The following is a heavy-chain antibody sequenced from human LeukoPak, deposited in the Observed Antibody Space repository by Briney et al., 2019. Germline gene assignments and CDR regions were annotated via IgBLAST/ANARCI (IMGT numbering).Heavy chain of an antibody. CDR3: ARVTVTAVAIDY. Sequence: GGSLRLSCAASGFTVSSNYMSWVRQAPGKGLEWVSVIYSGGSTYYADSVKGRFTISRDNSKNTQNLQMNSLRAEDTAVYYCARVTVTAVAIDYWGRGTLVTVSA. V-gene: IGHV3-53*01. CDR2: IYSGGST. D-gene: IGHD6-19*01. CDR1: GFTVSSNY. J-gene: IGHJ4*02.